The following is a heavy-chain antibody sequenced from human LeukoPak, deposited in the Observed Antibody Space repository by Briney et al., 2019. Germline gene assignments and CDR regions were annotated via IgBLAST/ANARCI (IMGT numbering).Heavy chain of an antibody. D-gene: IGHD2-21*02. CDR2: ISAYNGNT. CDR1: GYTFTSYG. J-gene: IGHJ4*02. CDR3: ARGPVVVTAISPLGDY. V-gene: IGHV1-18*01. Sequence: GASVKVSCKASGYTFTSYGISWVRQAPGQGLEWMGWISAYNGNTNYAQKLQGRVTMTTDTSTSTAYMELRSLRSDDTAVYYCARGPVVVTAISPLGDYWGQGTLVTVSS.